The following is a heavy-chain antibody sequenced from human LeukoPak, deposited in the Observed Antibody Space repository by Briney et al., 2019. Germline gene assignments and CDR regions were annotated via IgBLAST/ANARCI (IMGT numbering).Heavy chain of an antibody. Sequence: SETLSLTCTVSGGSISNYYWSWIRQPPGKGLEWIGYIYYSGSTNYNPSLKSRVTISVDTSKNQFSLKLSSVTAADTAVYYCASTRANWGPGHFDYWGQGTLVTVSS. J-gene: IGHJ4*02. V-gene: IGHV4-59*01. D-gene: IGHD7-27*01. CDR3: ASTRANWGPGHFDY. CDR1: GGSISNYY. CDR2: IYYSGST.